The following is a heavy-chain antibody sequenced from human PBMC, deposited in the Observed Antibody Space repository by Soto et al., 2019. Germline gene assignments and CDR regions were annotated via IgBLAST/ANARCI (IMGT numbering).Heavy chain of an antibody. Sequence: SETLSLTCAVSGVSISSDGYSWSWIRQPPGQGLEWIGYIYRTGSTYYNPALKSRVTISVDRSKNQFSLKLSSVTAADTAVYYCARGGGSRTSQSMDVWGQGTTVTVSS. V-gene: IGHV4-30-2*01. CDR2: IYRTGST. J-gene: IGHJ6*02. CDR1: GVSISSDGYS. CDR3: ARGGGSRTSQSMDV. D-gene: IGHD2-2*01.